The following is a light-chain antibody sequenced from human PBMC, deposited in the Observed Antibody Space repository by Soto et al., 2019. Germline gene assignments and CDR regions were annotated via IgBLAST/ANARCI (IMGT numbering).Light chain of an antibody. CDR3: QQRSNWPPIT. Sequence: EIVLTQSPATLSLSPGERATLSCRASQSVSSYLAWNQQKPGQAPRLLIYDASNRATGIPARFSGSGSGTDFTLTISSLEPEDFAFYYCQQRSNWPPITFGQGTRLEIK. CDR1: QSVSSY. V-gene: IGKV3-11*01. J-gene: IGKJ5*01. CDR2: DAS.